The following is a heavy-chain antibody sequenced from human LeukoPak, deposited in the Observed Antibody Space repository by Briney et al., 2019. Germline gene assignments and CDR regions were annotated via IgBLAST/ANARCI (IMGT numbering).Heavy chain of an antibody. CDR3: ARSLLLDTWFDP. Sequence: ASVKVSCKASGYTFTSYGISWVRQAPGQGLEWMGWISAYNGNTNYPQKLQGRVTMTTDTSTSTAYTELRSLRSDDTAVYYCARSLLLDTWFDPWGQGTLVTVSS. CDR2: ISAYNGNT. D-gene: IGHD2-15*01. J-gene: IGHJ5*02. CDR1: GYTFTSYG. V-gene: IGHV1-18*01.